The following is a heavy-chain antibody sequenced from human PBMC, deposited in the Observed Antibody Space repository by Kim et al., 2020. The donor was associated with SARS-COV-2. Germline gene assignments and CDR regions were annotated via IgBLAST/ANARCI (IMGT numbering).Heavy chain of an antibody. Sequence: GGSLRLSCAASGFTEINDVISRGLGAPGTGRDMDLCMSGSCACSYDADYVQGRFTLSRENFKTTLYLQMNSLRVEDTAVYYCTLGVLWFGDLPGYWGQGTLVTVS. CDR3: TLGVLWFGDLPGY. V-gene: IGHV3-23*01. CDR1: GFTEINDV. J-gene: IGHJ4*02. D-gene: IGHD3-10*01. CDR2: MSGSCACS.